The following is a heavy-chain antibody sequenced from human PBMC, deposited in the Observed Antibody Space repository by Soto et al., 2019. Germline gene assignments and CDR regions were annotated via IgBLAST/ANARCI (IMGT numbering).Heavy chain of an antibody. CDR2: IIPMFGTA. CDR3: ASGIQLWLRRINNGYSG. J-gene: IGHJ4*02. Sequence: QVQLVQSGAEVKKPESSVKVSCKAPGGTFITYAISWVRQAPGQGLEWMGGIIPMFGTANYAQRFQDRATITADESTNTVYMELSSLRSEDTAVYFCASGIQLWLRRINNGYSGWGQGTLVTVAS. CDR1: GGTFITYA. D-gene: IGHD5-18*01. V-gene: IGHV1-69*12.